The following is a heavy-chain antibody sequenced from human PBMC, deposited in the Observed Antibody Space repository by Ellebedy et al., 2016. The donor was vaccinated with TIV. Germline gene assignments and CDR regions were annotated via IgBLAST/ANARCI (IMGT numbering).Heavy chain of an antibody. Sequence: ASVKVSCKASRGTFSSYGINWVRQAPGQGLEWMGRIIPFLGRPDYAQNFQGRVTIYADKSTGKPYLELNTLASEDTAVYYCATDSRYSYGYRFNFWGQGTLVIVSS. V-gene: IGHV1-69*04. CDR2: IIPFLGRP. CDR1: RGTFSSYG. D-gene: IGHD5-18*01. J-gene: IGHJ4*01. CDR3: ATDSRYSYGYRFNF.